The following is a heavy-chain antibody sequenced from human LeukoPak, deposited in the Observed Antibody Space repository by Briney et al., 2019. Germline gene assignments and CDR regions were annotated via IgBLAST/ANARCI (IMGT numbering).Heavy chain of an antibody. J-gene: IGHJ4*02. CDR3: ARDIAADTAMVTKGVDY. CDR1: GYTFTSYG. CDR2: ISAYNGNT. Sequence: ASVKVSCKASGYTFTSYGINWVRQAPGQGLEWMGWISAYNGNTNYAQKLQGRVTMTTDTSTSTAYMELRSLRSDDTAVYYCARDIAADTAMVTKGVDYWGQGTLVTVSS. D-gene: IGHD5-18*01. V-gene: IGHV1-18*01.